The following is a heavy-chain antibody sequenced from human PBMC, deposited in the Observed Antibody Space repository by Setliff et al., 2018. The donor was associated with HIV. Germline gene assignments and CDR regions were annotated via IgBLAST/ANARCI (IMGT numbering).Heavy chain of an antibody. V-gene: IGHV3-23*01. CDR1: GFTFSSYA. CDR2: ISGSGSIT. J-gene: IGHJ4*02. Sequence: PGGSLRLSCAASGFTFSSYAMSWVRQAPGKGLEWVSAISGSGSITYYADSVKGRFTISRDTSKNTMYLQMNTLRVEDTAVYYCAKEPKLGGIAAPFDYWGQGTLVTVSS. CDR3: AKEPKLGGIAAPFDY. D-gene: IGHD6-6*01.